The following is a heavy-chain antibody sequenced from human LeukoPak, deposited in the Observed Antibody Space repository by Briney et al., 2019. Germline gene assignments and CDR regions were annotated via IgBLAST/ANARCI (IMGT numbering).Heavy chain of an antibody. D-gene: IGHD2/OR15-2a*01. CDR3: ARDSGYYGFDY. J-gene: IGHJ4*02. CDR1: GGSISSYY. CDR2: IYTSGST. Sequence: SETLSLTCTVSGGSISSYYWSWIRQPPGKGLEWIGYIYTSGSTNYNPSLKSRVTISVDTSKNQFSLKLSSVTAADTAVYYCARDSGYYGFDYWGQGTLVTVSS. V-gene: IGHV4-4*09.